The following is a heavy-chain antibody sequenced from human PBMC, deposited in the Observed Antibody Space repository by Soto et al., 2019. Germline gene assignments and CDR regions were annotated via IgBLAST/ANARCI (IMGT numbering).Heavy chain of an antibody. D-gene: IGHD3-10*01. V-gene: IGHV1-69*02. CDR2: VNPIVGMS. J-gene: IGHJ4*02. CDR1: GGTFNSYT. Sequence: QVQLVQSGAEVKKPGSSVKVSCTASGGTFNSYTLNWVRQAPGQGLEWVGRVNPIVGMSSSATKFQGRVTMTADTSTSKASMDLTGLKSEATAVYYCATSYGSGSTHFDSWGQGTLVTVSS. CDR3: ATSYGSGSTHFDS.